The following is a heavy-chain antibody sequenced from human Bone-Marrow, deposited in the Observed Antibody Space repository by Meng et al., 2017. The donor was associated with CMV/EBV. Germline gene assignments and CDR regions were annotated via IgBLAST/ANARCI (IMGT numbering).Heavy chain of an antibody. CDR1: GFTFSSYA. CDR3: AKVRGSNYFDY. D-gene: IGHD1-26*01. V-gene: IGHV3-23*03. J-gene: IGHJ4*02. CDR2: IYSGGSST. Sequence: ETLSLTCAASGFTFSSYAMSWVRQAPGKGLEWVSVIYSGGSSTYYADSVKGRFTISRDNSKNTLYLQMNSLRAEDTAVYYCAKVRGSNYFDYWGQGTLVTVSS.